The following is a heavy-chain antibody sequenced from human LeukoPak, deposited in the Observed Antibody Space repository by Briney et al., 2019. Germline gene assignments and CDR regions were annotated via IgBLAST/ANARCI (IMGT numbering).Heavy chain of an antibody. D-gene: IGHD1-7*01. V-gene: IGHV3-23*01. CDR2: ISGSGGTT. CDR1: GFTFSSYA. CDR3: AQRPQRSVAGTNSHIDH. J-gene: IGHJ4*02. Sequence: PGGSLRLSCAASGFTFSSYAMSWVRQAPGKGPEWVSVISGSGGTTYYADSVKGRFTISRDNSKNTVYLQMNSLRAEDTAVYYCAQRPQRSVAGTNSHIDHWGQGTLVTVSS.